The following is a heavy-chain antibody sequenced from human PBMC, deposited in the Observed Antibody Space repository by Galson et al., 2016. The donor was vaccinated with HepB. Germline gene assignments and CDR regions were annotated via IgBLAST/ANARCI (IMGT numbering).Heavy chain of an antibody. Sequence: SLRLSCAASGFSSSNYAMTWVRQAPATGLEWVAGISDSGGRTYSADSVKGRFIISRDNSQNTLYLQRNSLRGEDTAVYYCAKEMFPGPKILVVTAADSWGQGALVTVSS. CDR2: ISDSGGRT. CDR1: GFSSSNYA. J-gene: IGHJ5*01. V-gene: IGHV3-23*01. D-gene: IGHD2-21*02. CDR3: AKEMFPGPKILVVTAADS.